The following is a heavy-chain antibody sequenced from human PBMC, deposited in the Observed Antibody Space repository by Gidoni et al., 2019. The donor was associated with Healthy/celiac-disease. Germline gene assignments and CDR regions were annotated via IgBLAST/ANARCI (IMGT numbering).Heavy chain of an antibody. Sequence: QVQLVESGGGVVQPGRSLRLSCAASGFTFSSYGMHWVRQAPGKGLAWVAVISYDGSNKYYADSVKGRFTISRDNSKNTLYLQMNSLRAEDTAVYYCARNGGFLHYYDSSGDAFDIWGQGTMVTVSS. CDR3: ARNGGFLHYYDSSGDAFDI. D-gene: IGHD3-22*01. CDR1: GFTFSSYG. J-gene: IGHJ3*02. CDR2: ISYDGSNK. V-gene: IGHV3-30*03.